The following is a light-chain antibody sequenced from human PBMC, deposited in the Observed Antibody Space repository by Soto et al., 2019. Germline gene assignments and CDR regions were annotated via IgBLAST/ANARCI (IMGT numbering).Light chain of an antibody. CDR1: QSISSW. V-gene: IGKV1-5*01. CDR2: DAS. Sequence: DSQMTQCPSTLCASVGDRVTIACRASQSISSWLAWYQQKPGKAPKLLIYDASSLESGVPSRLSGSGSGTEFPLTISSLQPDDFATYYCQQYNSYWTFGHGTKVDIK. J-gene: IGKJ1*01. CDR3: QQYNSYWT.